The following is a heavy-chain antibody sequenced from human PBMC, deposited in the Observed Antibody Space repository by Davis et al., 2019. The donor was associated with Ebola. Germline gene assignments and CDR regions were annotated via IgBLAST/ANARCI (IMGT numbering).Heavy chain of an antibody. CDR3: ARDFYGMDV. CDR2: IYTSGTT. CDR1: GGSISSGSYY. J-gene: IGHJ6*02. V-gene: IGHV4-61*09. Sequence: LRLSCTVSGGSISSGSYYWSWIRQPAGKGLEWIGHIYTSGTTDYNPSLKSRVTISLDTSENQFYLELSSVTAADTSIYYCARDFYGMDVWGQGTTVAVSS.